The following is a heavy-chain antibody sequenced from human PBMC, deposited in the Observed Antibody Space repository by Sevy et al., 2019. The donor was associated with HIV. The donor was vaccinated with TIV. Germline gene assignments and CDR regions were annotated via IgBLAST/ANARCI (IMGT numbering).Heavy chain of an antibody. Sequence: GGSLRLSCAASGFTFSRNAMSWVRQAPGKGLEWASGITGSGGSTNYADSVKGRFTISRDNSKKTLYLQMNSLRVEDTAVYYCAKVGYCSSTSCYSIYYGMDVWGQGTTVTVSS. CDR3: AKVGYCSSTSCYSIYYGMDV. J-gene: IGHJ6*02. V-gene: IGHV3-23*01. CDR1: GFTFSRNA. CDR2: ITGSGGST. D-gene: IGHD2-2*02.